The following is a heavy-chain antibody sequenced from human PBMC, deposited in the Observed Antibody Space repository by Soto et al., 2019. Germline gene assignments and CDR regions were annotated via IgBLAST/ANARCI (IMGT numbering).Heavy chain of an antibody. CDR1: GFTFSAAT. CDR2: IRSKVPYAT. D-gene: IGHD6-13*01. Sequence: GGSLRLSCAASGFTFSAATLHWVRQAPGKGLEWIGRIRSKVPYATVDAASVQGRFTISRDDSKNTAYLLMSSLKVEDTSVYYCIRRLEDVTIWYVDSWGQGTLVTVSS. V-gene: IGHV3-73*01. CDR3: IRRLEDVTIWYVDS. J-gene: IGHJ5*01.